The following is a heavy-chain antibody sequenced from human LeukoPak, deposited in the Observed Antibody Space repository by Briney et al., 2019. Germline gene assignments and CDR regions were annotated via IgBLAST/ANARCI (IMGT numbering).Heavy chain of an antibody. D-gene: IGHD6-6*01. CDR1: LCILNNYA. Sequence: SVNVSCKASLCILNNYAIIWVRQAPAPRLEGMGGIIPIFCTANYAQKFQRKATITADDSTRAASMELSSLRSEDTAVYYCAGGLAARRLYYYYMDVWGKGTTVTVSS. J-gene: IGHJ6*03. CDR2: IIPIFCTA. V-gene: IGHV1-69*01. CDR3: AGGLAARRLYYYYMDV.